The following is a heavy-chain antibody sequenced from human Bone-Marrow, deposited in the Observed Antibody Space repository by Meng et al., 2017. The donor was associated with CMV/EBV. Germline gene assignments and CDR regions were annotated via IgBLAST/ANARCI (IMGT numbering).Heavy chain of an antibody. D-gene: IGHD5-12*01. J-gene: IGHJ4*02. CDR1: GGSFSGYY. Sequence: GSLRLSCAVYGGSFSGYYWSWIRQPPGKGLEWIGEINHSGSTNYNPSLKSRVTISVDTSKNQFSPKLSSVTAADTAVYYCARGRRLSLGATIYYFDYWGQGTLVTVSS. V-gene: IGHV4-34*01. CDR3: ARGRRLSLGATIYYFDY. CDR2: INHSGST.